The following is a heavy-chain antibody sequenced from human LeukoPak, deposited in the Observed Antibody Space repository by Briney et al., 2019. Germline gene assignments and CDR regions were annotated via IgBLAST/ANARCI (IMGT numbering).Heavy chain of an antibody. CDR2: ISDDASYK. CDR3: AKDRDTTSSGTFDY. Sequence: GRSLRLSCAASGFSFRNYGMHCVRQAPGQGLEWVAVISDDASYKNYADSVKGRFTISRDNSNNTLYLQMNSLRGEDTAVYYCAKDRDTTSSGTFDYWGQGTLVTVSS. J-gene: IGHJ4*02. CDR1: GFSFRNYG. D-gene: IGHD6-13*01. V-gene: IGHV3-30*18.